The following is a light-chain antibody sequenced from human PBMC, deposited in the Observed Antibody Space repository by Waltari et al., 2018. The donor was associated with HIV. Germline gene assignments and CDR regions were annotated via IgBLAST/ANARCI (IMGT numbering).Light chain of an antibody. CDR3: QQYYSTPYS. CDR1: QSVLYSSNNQNY. J-gene: IGKJ2*03. V-gene: IGKV4-1*01. Sequence: DIVMTQSPDSLAVSLGERATINCKSSQSVLYSSNNQNYLAWYQQKAGQPPKLLIYWASTRESGVPCRFSGSGSGTDFTLTISSLQAEDVAVYYCQQYYSTPYSFGQGTKLEIK. CDR2: WAS.